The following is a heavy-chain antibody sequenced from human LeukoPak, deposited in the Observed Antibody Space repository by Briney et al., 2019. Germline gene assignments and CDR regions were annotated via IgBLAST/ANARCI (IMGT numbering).Heavy chain of an antibody. CDR3: AREEGAYGGSNWFDP. J-gene: IGHJ5*02. Sequence: GGSLRLSCAASGFTFSSYWMDWVRHAPGKGLVWVSRINSDGSSTSYADSVKGRFTISRDNAKHTLYLQMNSLRAEDTAVYYCAREEGAYGGSNWFDPWGQGTLVTVSS. CDR1: GFTFSSYW. V-gene: IGHV3-74*01. CDR2: INSDGSST. D-gene: IGHD4-23*01.